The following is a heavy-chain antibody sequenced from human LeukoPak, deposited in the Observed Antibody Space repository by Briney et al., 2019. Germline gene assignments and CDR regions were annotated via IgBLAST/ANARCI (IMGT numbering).Heavy chain of an antibody. CDR2: IYTSGST. CDR1: GGSISSYY. CDR3: ARDLGVSASCWFDP. Sequence: SETLSLPCTVSGGSISSYYWSWIRQPAGKGLEWIGRIYTSGSTNYNPSLKSRVTMSVDTSKNQSSLKLSSVTAADTAVYYCARDLGVSASCWFDPWGQGTLVTVSS. V-gene: IGHV4-4*07. J-gene: IGHJ5*02.